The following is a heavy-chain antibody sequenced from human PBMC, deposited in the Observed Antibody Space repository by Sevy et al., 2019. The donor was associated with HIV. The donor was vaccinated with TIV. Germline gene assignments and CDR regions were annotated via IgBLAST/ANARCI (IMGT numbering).Heavy chain of an antibody. Sequence: GGSLRLSCAASGFTFSSYDMSWVRQAPGKGLEWVSGISGSGVSTYYADSVKGRFTISRDNSKNTRYLQLNILRAEDTAVYYCAKSIGGFDALDICGQGTMVTVSS. D-gene: IGHD6-25*01. V-gene: IGHV3-23*01. CDR3: AKSIGGFDALDI. CDR2: ISGSGVST. J-gene: IGHJ3*02. CDR1: GFTFSSYD.